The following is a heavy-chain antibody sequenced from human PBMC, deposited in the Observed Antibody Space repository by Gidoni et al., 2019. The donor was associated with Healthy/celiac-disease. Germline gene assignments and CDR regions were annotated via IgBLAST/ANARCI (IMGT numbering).Heavy chain of an antibody. J-gene: IGHJ4*02. V-gene: IGHV3-30*18. Sequence: QVQLVESGGGVVQPGRSLRLSCAASGFTFSSYGMHWVRQAPGKGLEWVAVISYDGSNKYYADSVKGRFTISRDNSKNTLYLQMNSLRAEDTAVYYCAKGVGGVGYAFYWGQGTLVTVSS. CDR3: AKGVGGVGYAFY. CDR2: ISYDGSNK. D-gene: IGHD5-12*01. CDR1: GFTFSSYG.